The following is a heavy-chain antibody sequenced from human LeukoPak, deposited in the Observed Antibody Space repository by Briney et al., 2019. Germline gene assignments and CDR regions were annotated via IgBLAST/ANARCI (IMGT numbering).Heavy chain of an antibody. CDR3: ARDSGIAVAAE. CDR2: ISSSSSYI. D-gene: IGHD6-19*01. Sequence: GGSLRLSCAASGFTFSCYSMNWVRQAPGKGLEWVSSISSSSSYIYYADSVKGRFTISRDNAKNSLYLQMNSLRAEDTAVYYCARDSGIAVAAEWGQGTLVTVSS. J-gene: IGHJ1*01. CDR1: GFTFSCYS. V-gene: IGHV3-21*01.